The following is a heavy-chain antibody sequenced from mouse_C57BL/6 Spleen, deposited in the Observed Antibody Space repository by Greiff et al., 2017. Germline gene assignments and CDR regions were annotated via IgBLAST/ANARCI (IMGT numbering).Heavy chain of an antibody. J-gene: IGHJ2*01. CDR3: ARYDGYPYFDY. Sequence: QVQLKQPGAELVKPGASVKLSCKASGYTFTSYWMHWVNQRPGQGLEWIGMIHPNSGSTKYNEKLKSKATLTVDKSSSTAYMQLSSLTSEDSAVYYCARYDGYPYFDYWGQGTTLTVSS. CDR2: IHPNSGST. D-gene: IGHD2-3*01. CDR1: GYTFTSYW. V-gene: IGHV1-64*01.